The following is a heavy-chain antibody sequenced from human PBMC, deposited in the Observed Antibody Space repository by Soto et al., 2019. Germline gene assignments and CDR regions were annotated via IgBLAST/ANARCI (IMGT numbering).Heavy chain of an antibody. V-gene: IGHV3-23*01. J-gene: IGHJ4*02. CDR1: GFTFSSYA. D-gene: IGHD6-19*01. Sequence: EVQLLESGGGLVQPGGSLRLSCVISGFTFSSYAMSWVRQAPGKGLEWVSAIRGSGGSTYYADSVKGRFAISRDNSKNTLYLQMNSLRAEDTAIYYCAKRGRGAVAFDYWGQGTLVTVSS. CDR3: AKRGRGAVAFDY. CDR2: IRGSGGST.